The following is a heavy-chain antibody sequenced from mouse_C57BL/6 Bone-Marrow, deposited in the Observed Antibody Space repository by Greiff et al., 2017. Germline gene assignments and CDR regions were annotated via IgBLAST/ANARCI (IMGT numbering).Heavy chain of an antibody. CDR2: IDPENGDT. J-gene: IGHJ3*01. CDR3: TRIAY. CDR1: GFNIKDDY. Sequence: VQLKESGAELVRPGASVKLSCTASGFNIKDDYMHWVKQRPEQGLEWIGWIDPENGDTEYASKFQGKATITVDTSSNTAYLQHSSLTSEDTAVYYCTRIAYWGQGTLVTVSA. V-gene: IGHV14-4*01.